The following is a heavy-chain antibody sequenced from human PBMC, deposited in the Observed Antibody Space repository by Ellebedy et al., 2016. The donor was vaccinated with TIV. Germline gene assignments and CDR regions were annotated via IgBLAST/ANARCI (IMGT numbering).Heavy chain of an antibody. D-gene: IGHD1-26*01. CDR2: IIPILGVA. V-gene: IGHV1-69*04. Sequence: AASVKVSCKASGGTFRNYAFNWVRQAPGQGLEWMGRIIPILGVADYAQNFQGRVTFTADKYSTTVYMELSSLRSEDTALYYCARWGGSAGRFQGPYDWWGQGTLVAVSS. CDR1: GGTFRNYA. CDR3: ARWGGSAGRFQGPYDW. J-gene: IGHJ4*02.